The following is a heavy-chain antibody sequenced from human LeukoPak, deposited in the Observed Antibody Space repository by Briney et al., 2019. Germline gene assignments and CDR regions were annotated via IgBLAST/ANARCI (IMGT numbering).Heavy chain of an antibody. CDR3: ARERIAAAGTNWFDP. Sequence: HGRSLRFSSAGAGFTFSSDGMHWVRQAPCKGLEWVAGIWYDGSNKYDADSVKGRFPVSRDNSKNTLYLQMNSLRAEDTAVYYCARERIAAAGTNWFDPWGQGTLVTVSS. V-gene: IGHV3-33*01. D-gene: IGHD6-13*01. CDR2: IWYDGSNK. J-gene: IGHJ5*02. CDR1: GFTFSSDG.